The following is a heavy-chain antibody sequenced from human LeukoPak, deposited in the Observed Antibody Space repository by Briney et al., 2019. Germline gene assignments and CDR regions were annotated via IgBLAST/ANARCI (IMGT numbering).Heavy chain of an antibody. CDR2: ISSSGST. CDR3: ARRGKLWFGERNWFDP. Sequence: SETLSLTCTVSGDSISSGDYYWSWIRQPAGKGLEWIGRISSSGSTNYNPSLKSRVTISVDTSKNQFSLKLSSVTAADTAVYYCARRGKLWFGERNWFDPWGQGTLVTVSS. D-gene: IGHD3-10*01. V-gene: IGHV4-61*02. J-gene: IGHJ5*02. CDR1: GDSISSGDYY.